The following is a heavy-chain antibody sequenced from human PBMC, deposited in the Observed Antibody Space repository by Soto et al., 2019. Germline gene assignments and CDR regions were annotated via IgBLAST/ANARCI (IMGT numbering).Heavy chain of an antibody. V-gene: IGHV3-23*01. D-gene: IGHD6-13*01. CDR1: GFTFSSYA. CDR2: ISGSGGST. Sequence: GGSLRLSCAASGFTFSSYAMSWVRQAPGKGLEWVSAISGSGGSTYYADSVKGRFTISRDNSKNTLYLQMNSLRAEDTAVYYCAKWGRQQLVPYIDYWGQGTLVTVSS. CDR3: AKWGRQQLVPYIDY. J-gene: IGHJ4*02.